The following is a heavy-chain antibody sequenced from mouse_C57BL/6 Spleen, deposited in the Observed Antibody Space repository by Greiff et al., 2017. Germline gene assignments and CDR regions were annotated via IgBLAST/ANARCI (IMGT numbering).Heavy chain of an antibody. CDR1: GYTFTEYT. CDR3: ARHEDYYGSSYLPAWFAY. D-gene: IGHD1-1*01. Sequence: VQLQQSGAELVKPGASVKLSCKASGYTFTEYTIHWVKQRSGQGLEWIGWFYPGSGSIKYNEKFKDKATLTADKSSSTVYMELSRLTSEDSAVYFCARHEDYYGSSYLPAWFAYWGQGTLVTVSA. J-gene: IGHJ3*01. CDR2: FYPGSGSI. V-gene: IGHV1-62-2*01.